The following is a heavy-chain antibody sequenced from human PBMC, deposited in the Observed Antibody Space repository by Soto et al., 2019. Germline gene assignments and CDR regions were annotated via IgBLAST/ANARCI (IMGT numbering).Heavy chain of an antibody. CDR1: GYTFTSYG. CDR3: ARDLGITMVRGVSGGDYYYGMDV. CDR2: ISAYNGNT. J-gene: IGHJ6*02. Sequence: ASVKVSCKASGYTFTSYGISWVRQAPGQGLEWMGWISAYNGNTNYAQKLQGRVTMTTDTSTSTAYMELRSLRSDDTAVYYCARDLGITMVRGVSGGDYYYGMDVWGQGTTVTVSS. D-gene: IGHD3-10*01. V-gene: IGHV1-18*01.